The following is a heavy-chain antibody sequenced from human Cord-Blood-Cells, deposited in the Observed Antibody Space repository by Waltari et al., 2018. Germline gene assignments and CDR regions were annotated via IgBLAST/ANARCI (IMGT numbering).Heavy chain of an antibody. D-gene: IGHD6-13*01. J-gene: IGHJ6*03. CDR2: IYSGSST. CDR3: ARDYSSYYYYMDV. Sequence: EVQLVESGGGLIQPGGSLRLSCAASGFTVSSNYMSWVRPAPGKGLELVSVIYSGSSTYYAESGKGRFTISRENATNTLYLQMNSLRAEDTAVYYCARDYSSYYYYMDVWGKGTTVTVSS. V-gene: IGHV3-53*01. CDR1: GFTVSSNY.